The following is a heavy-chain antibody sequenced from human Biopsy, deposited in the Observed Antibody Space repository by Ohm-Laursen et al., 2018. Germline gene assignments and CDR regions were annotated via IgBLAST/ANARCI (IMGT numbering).Heavy chain of an antibody. V-gene: IGHV4-39*01. J-gene: IGHJ4*02. CDR3: ARQVDFWSGYVDY. D-gene: IGHD3-3*01. CDR2: IFYSGIT. CDR1: GGSVSSNVAY. Sequence: SQTLSLTCTVSGGSVSSNVAYWAWIRQPPGKGLESIGSIFYSGITYYNPSLQSRVTMSVDTPNNQLSLKLRFVTAADTAVYYCARQVDFWSGYVDYWGQGTLVAVSS.